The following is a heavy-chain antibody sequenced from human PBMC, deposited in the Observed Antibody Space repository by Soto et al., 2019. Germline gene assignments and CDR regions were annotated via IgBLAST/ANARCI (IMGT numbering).Heavy chain of an antibody. J-gene: IGHJ6*02. CDR3: ARDPTIAASGGYYYYYYGMDV. CDR1: GFTVSSNY. CDR2: IYSGGST. V-gene: IGHV3-66*01. D-gene: IGHD6-13*01. Sequence: EVQLVESGGGLVQPGGSLRLSCAASGFTVSSNYMSWVRQAPGKGLEWVSVIYSGGSTYYADSLKGRFTISRDNSKNTMYLQMKSLRDEDTAVYYCARDPTIAASGGYYYYYYGMDVWGQGTTVTVSS.